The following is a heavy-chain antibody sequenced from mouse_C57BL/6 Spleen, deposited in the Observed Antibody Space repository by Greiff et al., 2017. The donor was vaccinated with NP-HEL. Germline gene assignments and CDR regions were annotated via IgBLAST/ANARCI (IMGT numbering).Heavy chain of an antibody. CDR3: AINNYFDY. Sequence: VQLQQSGPELVKPGASVKISCKASGYAFSSSWMNWVKQRPGKGLEWIGRIYPGDGDTNYNGKFKGKATLTADKSSSTAYMQLSSLTSEDSAVYFCAINNYFDYWGQGTTLTVSS. V-gene: IGHV1-82*01. J-gene: IGHJ2*01. CDR1: GYAFSSSW. CDR2: IYPGDGDT.